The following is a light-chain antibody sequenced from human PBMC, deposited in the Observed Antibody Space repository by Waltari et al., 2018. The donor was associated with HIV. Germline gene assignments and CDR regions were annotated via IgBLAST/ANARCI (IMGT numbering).Light chain of an antibody. CDR3: AAWDDSLNGWV. J-gene: IGLJ3*02. V-gene: IGLV1-44*01. CDR1: SSNIRSNT. Sequence: QSVLTQQPSASGTPGQRVTISCSGSSSNIRSNTVSWYQQLPGTAPKLLIYSNAQRPSGVPDRFSGSKSGTSASLAISGLQSEDEADYYCAAWDDSLNGWVFGGGTKLTVL. CDR2: SNA.